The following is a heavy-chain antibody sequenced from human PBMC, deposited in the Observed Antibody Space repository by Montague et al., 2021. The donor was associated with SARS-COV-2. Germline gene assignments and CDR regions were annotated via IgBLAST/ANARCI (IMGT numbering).Heavy chain of an antibody. CDR3: ARGIESLGFDV. CDR1: GASIISGGNP. J-gene: IGHJ3*01. CDR2: TYQNGHH. Sequence: TLSLTCAVSGASIISGGNPWSWVRQPPGKGLVWLGYTYQNGHHSYNPSLKSRVTILIDASKNQMSLELTSVTAADTAVYFCARGIESLGFDVWGQGTLVTVSP. D-gene: IGHD2/OR15-2a*01. V-gene: IGHV4-30-2*01.